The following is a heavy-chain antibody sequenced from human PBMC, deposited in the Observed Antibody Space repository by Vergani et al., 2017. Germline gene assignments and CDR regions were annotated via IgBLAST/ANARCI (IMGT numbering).Heavy chain of an antibody. CDR1: GFTFSNAW. D-gene: IGHD3-10*01. V-gene: IGHV3-15*01. CDR3: TTDRVRGATDY. CDR2: IKSKTDGGTT. J-gene: IGHJ4*02. Sequence: EVQLVESGGGLVKPGGSLRLSCAASGFTFSNAWMSWVRQAPGKGLEWVGRIKSKTDGGTTDYAAPGKGRFTISRDDSKNALYLQMNSLKTEDTAVYYCTTDRVRGATDYWGQGTLVTVSS.